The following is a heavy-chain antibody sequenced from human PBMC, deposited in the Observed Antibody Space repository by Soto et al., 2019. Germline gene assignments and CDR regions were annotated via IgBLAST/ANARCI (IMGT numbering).Heavy chain of an antibody. CDR1: GYTFTSYG. Sequence: GASVKVSCKASGYTFTSYGISWVRQAPGQGLEWMGWISAYNGNTNYANKLHGRVTMITRICTSTAXIEQRNLRSEDTAVYYCARDGQYAANLGSPPWG. CDR3: ARDGQYAANLGSPP. D-gene: IGHD3-10*02. CDR2: ISAYNGNT. J-gene: IGHJ5*02. V-gene: IGHV1-18*01.